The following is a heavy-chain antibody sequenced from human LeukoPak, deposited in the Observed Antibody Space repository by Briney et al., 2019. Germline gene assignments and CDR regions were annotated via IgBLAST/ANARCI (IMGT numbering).Heavy chain of an antibody. J-gene: IGHJ3*02. V-gene: IGHV3-7*03. Sequence: GGSLRLSSEASGFTLSIYWMSWVRQAPGKGLEWVANINQDGSEKYYVDSVKGRFTISRDNAKKSLYLQMNSLRVEDTAVYYCARGFDGFYGFDIWGQGTMVTVSS. D-gene: IGHD5-24*01. CDR2: INQDGSEK. CDR1: GFTLSIYW. CDR3: ARGFDGFYGFDI.